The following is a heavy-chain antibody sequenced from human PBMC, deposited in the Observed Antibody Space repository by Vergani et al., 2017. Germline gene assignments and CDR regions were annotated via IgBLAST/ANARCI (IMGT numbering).Heavy chain of an antibody. CDR2: IIPIFGTA. D-gene: IGHD2-21*02. V-gene: IGHV1-69*01. J-gene: IGHJ4*02. Sequence: QVKLVQSGAEVKKPGSSVKVSCKASGGTLSSYAISWVRQAPGQGHEWMGGIIPIFGTANYAQKFQGRVKITADESTSTAYMELSSLRSEDTAVYYCAIDGAYCGGDCYDPFDYWGQGTLVTVSS. CDR1: GGTLSSYA. CDR3: AIDGAYCGGDCYDPFDY.